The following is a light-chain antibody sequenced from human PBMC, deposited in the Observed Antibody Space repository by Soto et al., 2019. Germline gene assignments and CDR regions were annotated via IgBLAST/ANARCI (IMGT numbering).Light chain of an antibody. CDR3: TSYAGGNNV. CDR1: SSAVGGYNF. CDR2: EVN. Sequence: QSALTQPPSASGSPGQSVTISCTGTSSAVGGYNFVSWYQQYPGKVPKLMVYEVNKRPSGVPDRFSGSKSGNTASLTVSGLQADDEADYYCTSYAGGNNVFGTGTKLTVL. J-gene: IGLJ1*01. V-gene: IGLV2-8*01.